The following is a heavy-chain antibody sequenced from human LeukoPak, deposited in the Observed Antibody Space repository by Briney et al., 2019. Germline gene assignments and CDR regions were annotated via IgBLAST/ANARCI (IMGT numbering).Heavy chain of an antibody. CDR2: ISNSCHSV. D-gene: IGHD6-19*01. Sequence: GGSLRLSCAASGLSFSSYEMNWARQATGKGLECISYISNSCHSVYYADSVQGRLTISRDNTKNSLYLQMNSLRAEDTAVYYCTGRLVEDYWGQGTLVTVSS. V-gene: IGHV3-48*03. CDR1: GLSFSSYE. CDR3: TGRLVEDY. J-gene: IGHJ4*02.